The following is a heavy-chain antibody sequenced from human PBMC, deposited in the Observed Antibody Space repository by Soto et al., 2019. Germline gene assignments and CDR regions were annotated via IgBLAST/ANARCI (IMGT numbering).Heavy chain of an antibody. J-gene: IGHJ4*02. CDR3: ARYCSSTSCLNFDY. V-gene: IGHV4-30-4*01. Sequence: PSETLSLTCTVSGGPISSGDYYWSWIRQPPGKGLEWIGYIYYSGSTYYNPSLKSRVTISVDTSKNQFSLKLSSVTAADTAVYYCARYCSSTSCLNFDYWGRGTLVTVSS. CDR1: GGPISSGDYY. CDR2: IYYSGST. D-gene: IGHD2-2*01.